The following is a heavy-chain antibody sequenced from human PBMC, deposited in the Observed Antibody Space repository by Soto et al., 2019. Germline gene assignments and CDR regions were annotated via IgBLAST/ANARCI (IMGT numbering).Heavy chain of an antibody. J-gene: IGHJ4*02. CDR1: GDSVSSNSAA. CDR3: ARDRYCSGGSCSFPFDY. D-gene: IGHD2-15*01. V-gene: IGHV6-1*01. Sequence: PSQTLSLTCAISGDSVSSNSAAWNWIRQSPSRGLEWLGRTYYRSKWYNDYAVSVKSRITINPDTSKNQFSLQLNSVTPEDTAVYYCARDRYCSGGSCSFPFDYWGQGTLVTVSS. CDR2: TYYRSKWYN.